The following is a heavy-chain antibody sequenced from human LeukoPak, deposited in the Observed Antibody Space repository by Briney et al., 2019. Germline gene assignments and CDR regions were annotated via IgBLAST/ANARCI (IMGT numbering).Heavy chain of an antibody. CDR3: ATDPCYYDSSGYCHDDY. D-gene: IGHD3-22*01. CDR2: FVPEDDET. CDR1: GYTLTELS. V-gene: IGHV1-24*01. J-gene: IGHJ4*02. Sequence: ASVKVSRKVSGYTLTELSMHWVRQAPGKGLEWMGGFVPEDDETIYAQKFQGRVTMTEDTSTDTAYMELSSLRSEDTAVYYCATDPCYYDSSGYCHDDYWGQGNLVTVSS.